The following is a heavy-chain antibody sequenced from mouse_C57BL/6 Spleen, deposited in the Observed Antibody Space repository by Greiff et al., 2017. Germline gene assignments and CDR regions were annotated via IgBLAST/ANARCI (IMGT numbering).Heavy chain of an antibody. J-gene: IGHJ2*02. V-gene: IGHV5-6*01. Sequence: EVQLVESGGDLVKPGGSLKLSCEASGFTFSSYGMSWVRQTPDKRLEWVATISTGGSYTYYTDSVKGTFTITRDKAKNTLYLQVSSLKSEDTAMYDLARHDRESYFDYWGQGTSLTVSS. CDR3: ARHDRESYFDY. CDR2: ISTGGSYT. CDR1: GFTFSSYG. D-gene: IGHD2-3*01.